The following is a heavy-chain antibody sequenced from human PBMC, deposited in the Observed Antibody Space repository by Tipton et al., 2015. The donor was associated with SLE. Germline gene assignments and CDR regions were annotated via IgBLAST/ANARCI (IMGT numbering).Heavy chain of an antibody. CDR3: ARGIAVAGIDY. CDR2: ISSSSSYI. Sequence: SLRLSCAASGFTFSSYWMSWVRQAPGKGLEWVSSISSSSSYIYYADSVKGRFTISRDNAKNSLYLQMNSLRAEDTAVYYCARGIAVAGIDYWGQGTLVTVSS. D-gene: IGHD6-19*01. J-gene: IGHJ4*02. CDR1: GFTFSSYW. V-gene: IGHV3-21*03.